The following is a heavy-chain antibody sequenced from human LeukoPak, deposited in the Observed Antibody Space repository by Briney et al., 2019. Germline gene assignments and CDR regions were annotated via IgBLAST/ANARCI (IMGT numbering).Heavy chain of an antibody. J-gene: IGHJ6*02. CDR1: GFTFSSYA. CDR3: AKLDGSRWLQLRYYYYGMDV. D-gene: IGHD5-24*01. Sequence: GGSLRLSCAASGFTFSSYAMSWVRQAPGKGLEWVSAISGSGGSTYYADSVKGRFTISRDNSKSTLYLQMNSLRAEDTAVYYCAKLDGSRWLQLRYYYYGMDVWGQGTTVSLCS. CDR2: ISGSGGST. V-gene: IGHV3-23*01.